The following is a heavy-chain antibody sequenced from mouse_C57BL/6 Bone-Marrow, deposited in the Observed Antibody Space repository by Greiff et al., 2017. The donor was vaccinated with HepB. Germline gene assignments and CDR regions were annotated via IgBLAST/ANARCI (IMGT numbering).Heavy chain of an antibody. Sequence: QVQLKQPGAALVKPGASVKMSCKASGYTFTSYWITWVKQRPGQGLEWIGDIYPGSGSTNYNEKFKSQATLTVDTSSSTAYMQLSSLTSEDSEVYDCARTVYDGYCYYAMDYWGQGTSVTVSS. J-gene: IGHJ4*01. D-gene: IGHD2-3*01. CDR2: IYPGSGST. CDR3: ARTVYDGYCYYAMDY. V-gene: IGHV1-55*01. CDR1: GYTFTSYW.